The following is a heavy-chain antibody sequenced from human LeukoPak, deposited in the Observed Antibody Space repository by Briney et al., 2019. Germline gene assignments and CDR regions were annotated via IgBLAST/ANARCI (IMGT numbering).Heavy chain of an antibody. CDR2: IYYSGST. Sequence: SETLSLTCTVSGGSISSSSYYWGWIRQPPGKGLEWIGSIYYSGSTYYNPSLKSRVTISVDTSKNQFSLRLSSVTAADTAVYYCANGGAAMVRGAIDYWGQGILVTVSS. CDR3: ANGGAAMVRGAIDY. V-gene: IGHV4-39*07. D-gene: IGHD3-10*01. CDR1: GGSISSSSYY. J-gene: IGHJ4*02.